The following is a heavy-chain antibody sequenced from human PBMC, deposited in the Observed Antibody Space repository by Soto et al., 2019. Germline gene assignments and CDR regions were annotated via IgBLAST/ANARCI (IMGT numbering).Heavy chain of an antibody. V-gene: IGHV3-30-3*01. J-gene: IGHJ4*02. CDR3: AREGGYSYGGYYFDY. Sequence: QVQLVESGGGVVQPGRSLRLSCAASGFTFSSYAMHWVRQAPGKGLEWVAVISSDGSNKYYADSVKGRFTISRDNSKNTLYLQMNSLRAEDTAVYYCAREGGYSYGGYYFDYWGQGTVVTVSS. CDR1: GFTFSSYA. CDR2: ISSDGSNK. D-gene: IGHD5-18*01.